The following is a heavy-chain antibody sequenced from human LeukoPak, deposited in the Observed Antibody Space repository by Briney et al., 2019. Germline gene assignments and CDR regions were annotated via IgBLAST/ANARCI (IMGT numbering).Heavy chain of an antibody. CDR1: GFTFSSYA. V-gene: IGHV3-66*01. Sequence: GGSLRLSCAASGFTFSSYAMHWVRQAPGKGLEWVSVIYSGGSTYYADSVKGRFTISRDNSKNTLYLQMNSLRAEDTAVYYCASSPMVRGVSDYWGQGTLVTVSS. CDR2: IYSGGST. J-gene: IGHJ4*02. CDR3: ASSPMVRGVSDY. D-gene: IGHD3-10*01.